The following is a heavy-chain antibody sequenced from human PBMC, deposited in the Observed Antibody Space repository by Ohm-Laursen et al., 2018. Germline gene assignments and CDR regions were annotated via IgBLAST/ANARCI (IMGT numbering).Heavy chain of an antibody. CDR3: ARARGNWKRDYYYAMDV. V-gene: IGHV1-8*01. Sequence: SVKVSCKASGYSFTSYDINWVRQATGQGLQWMGWMNPNSGNTGYVQKFQGRVTMTRNTSISTAYMELSSLRSEDTAVYYCARARGNWKRDYYYAMDVWGQGTTVTVSS. D-gene: IGHD1-1*01. J-gene: IGHJ6*02. CDR1: GYSFTSYD. CDR2: MNPNSGNT.